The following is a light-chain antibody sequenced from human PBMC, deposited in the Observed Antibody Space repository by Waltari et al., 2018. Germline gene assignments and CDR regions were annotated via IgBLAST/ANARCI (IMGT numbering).Light chain of an antibody. J-gene: IGLJ3*02. V-gene: IGLV2-14*01. CDR3: SSYTSNNIWV. CDR1: SSDVGGYNY. Sequence: QSALTQPASVSGSPGPSITISCPGTSSDVGGYNYVSWYQQHPGKAPKFMIYDVSQRPSGVSNRFSGSKSGNTASLTISGLQAEDEADYYCSSYTSNNIWVFGGGTKLTVL. CDR2: DVS.